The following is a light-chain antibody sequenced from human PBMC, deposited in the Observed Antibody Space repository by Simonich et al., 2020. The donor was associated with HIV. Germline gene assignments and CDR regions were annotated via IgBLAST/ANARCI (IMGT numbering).Light chain of an antibody. CDR2: DAS. Sequence: DIQMTQSPSSVSASVGDRVTFTCRASQRINNWLTWYQQKPGKAPKRLIYDASNLETGVPSRFSGSGSGTDFTFTISSLQPEDIATYYCQQYDNLFGPGTKVDIK. V-gene: IGKV1-33*01. CDR3: QQYDNL. J-gene: IGKJ3*01. CDR1: QRINNW.